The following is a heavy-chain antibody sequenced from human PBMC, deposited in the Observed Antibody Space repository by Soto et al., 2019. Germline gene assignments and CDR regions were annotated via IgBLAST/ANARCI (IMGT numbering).Heavy chain of an antibody. V-gene: IGHV5-51*01. J-gene: IGHJ6*02. Sequence: LGESLKISCKGSGYSFSSYWIAWVRQMPGKGLEWVGIIYLGNSDTRYSPSFQGQVTISADKSISTAYLQWSSLKASDTAMYYCARQGVRSRGGMDVWGQGTTVTVSS. CDR2: IYLGNSDT. CDR3: ARQGVRSRGGMDV. CDR1: GYSFSSYW. D-gene: IGHD2-8*01.